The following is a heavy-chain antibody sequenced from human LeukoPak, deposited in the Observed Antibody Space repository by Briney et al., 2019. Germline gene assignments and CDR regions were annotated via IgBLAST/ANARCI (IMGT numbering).Heavy chain of an antibody. V-gene: IGHV3-23*01. CDR1: EFTFSSYT. CDR2: ISGRADLT. D-gene: IGHD3-10*01. CDR3: AKRGPGSPQSGKYYFDY. Sequence: GGSLRLSCAASEFTFSSYTMNWVRQAPGKGLEWVSAISGRADLTFYADSVKGRFTISRDNSKNTLYLQMNSLRAEDTAVYYCAKRGPGSPQSGKYYFDYWGQGTLVTVSS. J-gene: IGHJ4*02.